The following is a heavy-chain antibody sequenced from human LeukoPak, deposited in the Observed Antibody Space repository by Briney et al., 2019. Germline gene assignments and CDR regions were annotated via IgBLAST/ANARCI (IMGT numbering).Heavy chain of an antibody. CDR1: GYSLSELT. D-gene: IGHD3-16*02. V-gene: IGHV1-24*01. CDR2: FDPENGGT. CDR3: ATTSRARARGFYVWGRYRAEYFQY. J-gene: IGHJ1*01. Sequence: ASVKVSCKVSGYSLSELTMHWVRQAPGKGPEWMGGFDPENGGTFYAQRFQGRLTMTEDTSTDTAFIDLSSLTSEDTAVYYCATTSRARARGFYVWGRYRAEYFQYWGQGTLVTVSS.